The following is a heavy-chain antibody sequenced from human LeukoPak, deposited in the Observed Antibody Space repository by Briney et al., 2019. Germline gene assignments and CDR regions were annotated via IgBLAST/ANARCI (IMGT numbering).Heavy chain of an antibody. J-gene: IGHJ4*02. V-gene: IGHV3-48*03. CDR2: ISSSGSTI. D-gene: IGHD3-22*01. CDR3: ARDGTYYYDSSGYYSGDYFDY. Sequence: GGSLRLSCAASGFTFSSYEMNWVRQAPGKGLEWVSYISSSGSTIYYADSVKGRFTISRDNAKNSLYLQMNSLRAEDTAVYYCARDGTYYYDSSGYYSGDYFDYWGQGTLVTVSS. CDR1: GFTFSSYE.